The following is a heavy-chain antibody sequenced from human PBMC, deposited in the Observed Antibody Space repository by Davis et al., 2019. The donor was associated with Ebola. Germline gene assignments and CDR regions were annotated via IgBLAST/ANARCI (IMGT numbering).Heavy chain of an antibody. CDR3: TSGEQLGGQDY. J-gene: IGHJ4*02. D-gene: IGHD6-6*01. V-gene: IGHV3-7*03. CDR1: GFTFSSYW. Sequence: GESLKISCAASGFTFSSYWMSWVRQAPGKGLEWVANIKQDGSEKYYVDSVKGRFTISRDNAKNSLYLQMNSLRAEDTAVYYCTSGEQLGGQDYWGQGTLVTVSS. CDR2: IKQDGSEK.